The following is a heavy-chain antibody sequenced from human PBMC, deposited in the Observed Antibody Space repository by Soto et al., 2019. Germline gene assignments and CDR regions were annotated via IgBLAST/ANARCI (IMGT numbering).Heavy chain of an antibody. J-gene: IGHJ4*02. Sequence: GGSLRLSCAASGITATNGHMSWVRQAPGKGLEWVSVIFSDDNTYYADSVKGRFTISRDTSKSTVYLQMNSLRAEDTAVYYCARDWNGDKYFDFWDQGSLVTVSS. CDR2: IFSDDNT. CDR3: ARDWNGDKYFDF. CDR1: GITATNGH. V-gene: IGHV3-53*01. D-gene: IGHD4-17*01.